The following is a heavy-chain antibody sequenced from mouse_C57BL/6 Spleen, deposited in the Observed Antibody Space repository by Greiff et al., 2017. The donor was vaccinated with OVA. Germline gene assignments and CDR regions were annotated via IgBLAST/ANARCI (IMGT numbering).Heavy chain of an antibody. D-gene: IGHD1-1*01. CDR1: GYAFSSYW. CDR3: ARGIGYYYGPGYVMDY. V-gene: IGHV1-80*01. CDR2: IYPGDGDT. Sequence: QVQLKQSGAELVKPGASVKISCKASGYAFSSYWMNWVKQRPGKGLEWIGQIYPGDGDTNYNGKFKGKATLTADKSSSTAYMQLSSLTSEDSAVYFCARGIGYYYGPGYVMDYWGQGTSVTVSS. J-gene: IGHJ4*01.